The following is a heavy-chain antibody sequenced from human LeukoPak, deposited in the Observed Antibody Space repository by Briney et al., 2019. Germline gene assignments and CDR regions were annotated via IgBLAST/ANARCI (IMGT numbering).Heavy chain of an antibody. D-gene: IGHD3-10*01. CDR1: GYTFTGYY. V-gene: IGHV1-2*02. J-gene: IGHJ4*02. CDR2: INPNSGGT. Sequence: ASVKVSCKASGYTFTGYYMHWVRQAPGQGLEWMGWINPNSGGTNYAQKFQGRVTMTRDTSISTAYMELSRLRSDDTAVYYCARGYLVRGVLPFDYWGQGTLVTVSS. CDR3: ARGYLVRGVLPFDY.